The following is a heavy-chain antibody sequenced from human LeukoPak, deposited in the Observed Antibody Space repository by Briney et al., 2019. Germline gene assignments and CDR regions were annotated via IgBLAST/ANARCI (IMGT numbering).Heavy chain of an antibody. V-gene: IGHV1-8*01. CDR2: MNPNSGNT. D-gene: IGHD6-13*01. CDR3: ARVCSSSWYYYYGMDV. CDR1: GYTFTSYD. Sequence: GASVKVSCKASGYTFTSYDINWVRQATGQGLEWMGWMNPNSGNTGYAQKFQGRVTMTRNTSISTAYMELSSLRSEDTAVYYCARVCSSSWYYYYGMDVWGQGTTVTVSS. J-gene: IGHJ6*02.